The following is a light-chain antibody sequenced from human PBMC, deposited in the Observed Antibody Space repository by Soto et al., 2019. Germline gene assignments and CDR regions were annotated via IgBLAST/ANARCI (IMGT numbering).Light chain of an antibody. J-gene: IGKJ2*01. CDR3: QQYYASPYT. Sequence: EIVLTQSPGTLSLSPGERATLSCRASQSISTTYLAWYQQKPGQAPSLLIYGASSRATGIPDRFSGSGSGTDFTLTISRLEPEDFAVYTCQQYYASPYTFGQGTKLEIK. CDR1: QSISTTY. CDR2: GAS. V-gene: IGKV3-20*01.